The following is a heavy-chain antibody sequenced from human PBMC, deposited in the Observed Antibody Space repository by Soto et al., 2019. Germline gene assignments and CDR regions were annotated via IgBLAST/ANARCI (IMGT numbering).Heavy chain of an antibody. CDR1: GGSVTSTSYY. Sequence: SETLSLTCTVSGGSVTSTSYYWSWIRQPPGKGMEWIGYIHYSGSTKYNPSLKSRVTISVDTSKHQFSLKLSSVTAADTAVYYCARAWHHLHSESWGEGNMVTISA. V-gene: IGHV4-61*01. D-gene: IGHD5-12*01. CDR2: IHYSGST. CDR3: ARAWHHLHSES. J-gene: IGHJ4*02.